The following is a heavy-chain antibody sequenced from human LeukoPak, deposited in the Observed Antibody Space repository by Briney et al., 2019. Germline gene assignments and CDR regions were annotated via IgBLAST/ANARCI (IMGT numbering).Heavy chain of an antibody. Sequence: GGSLRLSCAASGFTVSSNYMSRVRQAPGKGLEWVSVIYSGGSTYYADSVKGRFTISRDNSKNTLYLQMNSLRAEDTAVYYCARDRSGIGSDYFDYWGQGTLVTVSS. D-gene: IGHD6-25*01. CDR2: IYSGGST. J-gene: IGHJ4*02. CDR1: GFTVSSNY. CDR3: ARDRSGIGSDYFDY. V-gene: IGHV3-66*01.